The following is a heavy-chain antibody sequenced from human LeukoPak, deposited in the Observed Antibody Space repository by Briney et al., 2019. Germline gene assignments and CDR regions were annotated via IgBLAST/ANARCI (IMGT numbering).Heavy chain of an antibody. CDR3: GRDLGGRSGL. CDR1: GFTFRTYW. V-gene: IGHV3-74*01. Sequence: PGGSLRLSCAVSGFTFRTYWMHWVRQVPGKGLVWVSRINEDGSITNYADSVTGRFRISRDNAENTLYLQMNSLRAEDTAVCYCGRDLGGRSGLWGQGTLVTVSS. J-gene: IGHJ4*02. D-gene: IGHD1-26*01. CDR2: INEDGSIT.